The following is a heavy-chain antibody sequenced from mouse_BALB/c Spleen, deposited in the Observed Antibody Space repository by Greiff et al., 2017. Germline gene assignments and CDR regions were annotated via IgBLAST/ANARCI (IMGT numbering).Heavy chain of an antibody. CDR2: ISCYNGAT. J-gene: IGHJ2*01. Sequence: LVKTGASVKISCKASGYSFTGYYMHWVKQSHGKSLEWIGYISCYNGATSYNQKFKGKATFTVDTSSSTAYMQFNSLTSEDSAVYYCARGRITTVVGDFDYWGQGTTLTVSS. CDR3: ARGRITTVVGDFDY. D-gene: IGHD1-1*01. CDR1: GYSFTGYY. V-gene: IGHV1S34*01.